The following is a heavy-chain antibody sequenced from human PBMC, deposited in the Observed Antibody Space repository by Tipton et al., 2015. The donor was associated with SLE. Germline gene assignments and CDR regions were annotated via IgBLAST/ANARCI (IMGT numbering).Heavy chain of an antibody. V-gene: IGHV4-4*02. D-gene: IGHD1-26*01. CDR3: ARDRIPVYSGSYLAGFYYGMDV. J-gene: IGHJ6*02. CDR2: IYHSGST. Sequence: SLRLSCAASGFTFSSYAMSWVRQPPGKGLEWIGEIYHSGSTNYNPSLKSRVTISVDKSKNQVSLKLSSVTAADTAVYYCARDRIPVYSGSYLAGFYYGMDVWGQGTAVTVSS. CDR1: GFTFSSYAM.